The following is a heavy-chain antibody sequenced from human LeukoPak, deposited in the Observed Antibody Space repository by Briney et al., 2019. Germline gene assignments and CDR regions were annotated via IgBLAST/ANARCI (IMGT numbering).Heavy chain of an antibody. CDR2: ISDSGDST. CDR3: AKYGASTVTPAFGY. J-gene: IGHJ4*02. D-gene: IGHD4-17*01. V-gene: IGHV3-23*01. CDR1: GFTFSSYA. Sequence: GGSLRLSCAASGFTFSSYAMGWVRQAPGKGLEWVSIISDSGDSTYSADSVKGRFTTSRDNSKNTLYLQMKTLRAEDTAVYYCAKYGASTVTPAFGYWGQGTLVTVSS.